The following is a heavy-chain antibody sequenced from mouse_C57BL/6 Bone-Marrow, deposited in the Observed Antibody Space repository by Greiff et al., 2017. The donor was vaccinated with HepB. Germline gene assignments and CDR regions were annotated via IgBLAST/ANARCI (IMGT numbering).Heavy chain of an antibody. D-gene: IGHD1-1*01. J-gene: IGHJ1*03. V-gene: IGHV14-4*01. CDR2: IDPENGDT. CDR3: TSYGPKGGYFDV. CDR1: GFNIKDDY. Sequence: EVQLQQSGAELVRPGASVKLSCTASGFNIKDDYMHWVKQRPEQGLEWIGWIDPENGDTEYASKFQGKATITADTSSNTAYLQLSSLTSEDTAVYYSTSYGPKGGYFDVWGTGTTVTVSS.